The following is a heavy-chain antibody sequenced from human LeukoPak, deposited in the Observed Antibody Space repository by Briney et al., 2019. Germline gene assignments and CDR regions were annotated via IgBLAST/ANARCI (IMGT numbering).Heavy chain of an antibody. CDR3: ARDPYYSGSYYGG. CDR2: ISGSGGST. J-gene: IGHJ4*02. D-gene: IGHD1-26*01. Sequence: GGSLRLSCAASGFTFSSYAMSWVRQAPEKGLEWVSAISGSGGSTYYADSVKGRFTISRDNSKNTLYLQTNSLRAEDTAVYYCARDPYYSGSYYGGWGQGTLVTVSS. V-gene: IGHV3-23*01. CDR1: GFTFSSYA.